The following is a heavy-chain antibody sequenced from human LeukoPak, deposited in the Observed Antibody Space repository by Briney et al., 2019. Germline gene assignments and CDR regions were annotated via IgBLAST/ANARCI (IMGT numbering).Heavy chain of an antibody. J-gene: IGHJ4*02. D-gene: IGHD5-18*01. V-gene: IGHV3-74*01. Sequence: PGGSLRLSCAASGFTFSSYWMHWVRQVPGKGLVWVSRITSEGSSTSYADSVKGRFTISRDNAKNTLYLQMNSLRAEDTAVYYCASARGSNYGSLGDWGQGTLVTVSS. CDR2: ITSEGSST. CDR1: GFTFSSYW. CDR3: ASARGSNYGSLGD.